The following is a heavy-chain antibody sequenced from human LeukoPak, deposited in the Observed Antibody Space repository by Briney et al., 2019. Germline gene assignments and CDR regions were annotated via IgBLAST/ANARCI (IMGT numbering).Heavy chain of an antibody. J-gene: IGHJ4*02. CDR2: VYHSGIT. CDR1: AYSIRNAYF. Sequence: PSETLSLTCAVSAYSIRNAYFWGWIRQPPGTGLEWIGSVYHSGITYYNPSLKSRISISVDTSKNQFSMKLSSVTAADTATYYCAGWSGELLSLFAFWGQGTLVTVYS. D-gene: IGHD3-10*01. CDR3: AGWSGELLSLFAF. V-gene: IGHV4-38-2*01.